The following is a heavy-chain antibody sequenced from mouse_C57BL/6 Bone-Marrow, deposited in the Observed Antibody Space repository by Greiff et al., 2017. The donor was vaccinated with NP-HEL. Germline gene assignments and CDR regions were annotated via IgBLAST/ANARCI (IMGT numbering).Heavy chain of an antibody. Sequence: QVQLKESGSELRSPGSSVKLSCKDFDSEVFPIAYMSWVRQKPGHGFEWIGGILPSIGRTIYGEKFEDKATLDADTLSNTAYLELNSLTSEDSAIYDSARGGGSSHYYAMDYWGQGTSVTVSS. CDR3: ARGGGSSHYYAMDY. J-gene: IGHJ4*01. CDR2: ILPSIGRT. V-gene: IGHV15-2*01. CDR1: DSEVFPIAY. D-gene: IGHD1-1*01.